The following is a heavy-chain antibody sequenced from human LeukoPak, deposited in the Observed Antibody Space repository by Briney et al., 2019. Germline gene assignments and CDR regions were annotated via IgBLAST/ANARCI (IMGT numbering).Heavy chain of an antibody. D-gene: IGHD4-17*01. CDR3: AKANDHGDYSWYFDY. J-gene: IGHJ4*02. CDR1: GFTFSSYG. Sequence: GGSLRLSCAASGFTFSSYGMHWVRQAPGKGLEWVAVISYDGSNKYYADSVKGRFTISRDNSKNTLYLQMNSLRAEDTAVYYCAKANDHGDYSWYFDYWGQGTLVTVSS. V-gene: IGHV3-30*18. CDR2: ISYDGSNK.